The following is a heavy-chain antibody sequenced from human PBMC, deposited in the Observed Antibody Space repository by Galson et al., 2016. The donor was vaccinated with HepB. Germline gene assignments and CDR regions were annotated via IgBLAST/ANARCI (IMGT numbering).Heavy chain of an antibody. J-gene: IGHJ2*01. Sequence: SLRLSCAASGFTFSSYGMHWVRQAPGKGLEWVALIWYDGSYKFYGDSVKGRFTISRDNSKNTLYLQMNSLRAEDMALYHCAKRRGEEMTIFGVEHTKGNLWYFDLWGRGTLVIVSS. V-gene: IGHV3-33*06. CDR3: AKRRGEEMTIFGVEHTKGNLWYFDL. D-gene: IGHD3-3*01. CDR2: IWYDGSYK. CDR1: GFTFSSYG.